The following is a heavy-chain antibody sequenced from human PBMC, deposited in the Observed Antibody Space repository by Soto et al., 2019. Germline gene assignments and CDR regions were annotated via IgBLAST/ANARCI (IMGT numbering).Heavy chain of an antibody. CDR2: LSRGGGNT. CDR3: AQDCQYRTDVFDV. Sequence: EAQLLEAGGDWAQPGGSLRLSCAASGFTFSSHGMSWVRQAPGKGLEWIAGLSRGGGNTYYADSVKGRFTISRDNSKNTMDLIMNSLKVEETALYYGAQDCQYRTDVFDVWGQGTRVTVSS. V-gene: IGHV3-23*01. CDR1: GFTFSSHG. J-gene: IGHJ3*01. D-gene: IGHD6-6*01.